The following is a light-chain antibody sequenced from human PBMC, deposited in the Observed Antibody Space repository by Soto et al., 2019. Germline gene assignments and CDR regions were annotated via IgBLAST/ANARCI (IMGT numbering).Light chain of an antibody. CDR3: QQRSNSPRT. J-gene: IGKJ2*01. V-gene: IGKV3-11*01. Sequence: EIVLTQSPATLSLSPGERATLSCRASQSVSNNLDWYQQKPGQAPRLLIYDASNRATDIPARFSGSGSGTDFTLTINSLEPEDFAVYYCQQRSNSPRTFGQGTKLEIK. CDR2: DAS. CDR1: QSVSNN.